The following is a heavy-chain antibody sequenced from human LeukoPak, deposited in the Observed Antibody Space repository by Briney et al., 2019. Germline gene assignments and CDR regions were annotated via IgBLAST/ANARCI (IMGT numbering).Heavy chain of an antibody. CDR1: GGSISSSSYY. CDR3: ARRRGLYYYYMDV. J-gene: IGHJ6*03. Sequence: SETLSLTCTVSGGSISSSSYYWGWIRQPPGKGLEWIGSIYYSGSTYYNPSLKSRVTISVDTSKNQFSLKLSSVTAADTAVYYCARRRGLYYYYMDVWGKGTTVTVSS. V-gene: IGHV4-39*07. CDR2: IYYSGST. D-gene: IGHD3-10*01.